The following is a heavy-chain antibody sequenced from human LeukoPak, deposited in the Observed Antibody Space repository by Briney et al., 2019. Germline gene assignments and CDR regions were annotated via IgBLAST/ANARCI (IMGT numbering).Heavy chain of an antibody. J-gene: IGHJ1*01. CDR1: GYTFTGYY. Sequence: GASVKVSCRASGYTFTGYYMHWGRQAPGQGLELMGWINPNSGGTNYAQKSQGRVTMTRDTSISTAYMELSRLRSDDTAVYYCARRRDGYNYDFQHWGQGTLVTVSS. D-gene: IGHD5-24*01. CDR2: INPNSGGT. V-gene: IGHV1-2*02. CDR3: ARRRDGYNYDFQH.